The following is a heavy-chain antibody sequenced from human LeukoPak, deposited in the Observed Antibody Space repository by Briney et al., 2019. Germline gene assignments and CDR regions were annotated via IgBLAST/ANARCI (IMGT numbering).Heavy chain of an antibody. CDR2: ISSSGSTI. CDR1: GFTFSSYE. Sequence: PGGSLRLSCVASGFTFSSYEMNWVRQAPGKGLEWVSYISSSGSTIYYADSVKGRFTISRDNAKNSLYLQMNSLRAEDTAVYYCARRPDYYYYGIHVWGQGTTVTVSS. CDR3: ARRPDYYYYGIHV. V-gene: IGHV3-48*03. J-gene: IGHJ6*02.